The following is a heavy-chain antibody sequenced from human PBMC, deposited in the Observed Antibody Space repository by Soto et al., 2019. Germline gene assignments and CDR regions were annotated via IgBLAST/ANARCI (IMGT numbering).Heavy chain of an antibody. CDR1: RDTFSSHA. Sequence: QVQLVQSGAEVKKPGSSVKVSCKASRDTFSSHAISWVRQAPGQGLEWMGGIIPLFATANYAQKFQGRVTITADESTSTAYMELSSLRSEDTAVYYCGRERAGVIVPAAEFYYYYGMDVWGQGTTVTVSS. CDR2: IIPLFATA. V-gene: IGHV1-69*01. J-gene: IGHJ6*02. CDR3: GRERAGVIVPAAEFYYYYGMDV. D-gene: IGHD2-2*01.